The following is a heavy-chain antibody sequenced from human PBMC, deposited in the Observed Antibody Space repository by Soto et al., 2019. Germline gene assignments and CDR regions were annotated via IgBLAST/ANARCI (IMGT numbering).Heavy chain of an antibody. CDR3: AKTLTFFDFWSGSYHFYYGMDV. D-gene: IGHD3-3*01. CDR2: IYHSGST. V-gene: IGHV4-4*02. J-gene: IGHJ6*02. CDR1: GGSISSSNW. Sequence: PSETPSLTCAVSGGSISSSNWWSWVRQPPGKGLEWIGEIYHSGSTNYNPSLKSRVTISVDKSKNQFSLKLSSVTAADTAVYYYAKTLTFFDFWSGSYHFYYGMDVWGQGTTVTVSS.